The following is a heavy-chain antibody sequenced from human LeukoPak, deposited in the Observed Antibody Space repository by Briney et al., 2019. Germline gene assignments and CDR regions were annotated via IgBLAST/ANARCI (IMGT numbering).Heavy chain of an antibody. CDR1: GFTFSSYS. V-gene: IGHV3-21*01. CDR3: ARVTLGGLNYYYMDV. J-gene: IGHJ6*03. CDR2: ISSSSSYI. D-gene: IGHD4-23*01. Sequence: GGSLRLSCAASGFTFSSYSMNWVRQAPGKGLEWVSSISSSSSYIYYPDSVKGRFTISRDNAKNSLYLQMNGLRAEDTAVYYCARVTLGGLNYYYMDVWGKGTTVTVSS.